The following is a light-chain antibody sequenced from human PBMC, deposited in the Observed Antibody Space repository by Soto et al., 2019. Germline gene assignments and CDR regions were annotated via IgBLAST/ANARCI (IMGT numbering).Light chain of an antibody. CDR2: GAS. V-gene: IGKV3D-20*02. J-gene: IGKJ5*01. Sequence: EIVLTQSLGTVSLSPLERATIFWRGSQSVSSSYLAWYQQKPGQAPRLLIYGASSRATGIPDRFSGSGSGTDFTLTISSLEPEDFAVYCCQQRGNWPPSITFGQGTRLEIK. CDR1: QSVSSSY. CDR3: QQRGNWPPSIT.